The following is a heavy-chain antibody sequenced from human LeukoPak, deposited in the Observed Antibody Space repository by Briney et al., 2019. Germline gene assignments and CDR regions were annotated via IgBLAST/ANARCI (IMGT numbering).Heavy chain of an antibody. CDR3: ARDRRYGSGSYHYYYGMDV. CDR2: INTNTGNP. Sequence: GASVKVSCKASGYTFTRYEMNWVRQAPGQGLEWMGWINTNTGNPTYAQGFTGRFVFSLDTSVNTAYLQISSLKAEDTAVYYCARDRRYGSGSYHYYYGMDVWGQGTTVTVSS. J-gene: IGHJ6*02. V-gene: IGHV7-4-1*02. CDR1: GYTFTRYE. D-gene: IGHD3-10*01.